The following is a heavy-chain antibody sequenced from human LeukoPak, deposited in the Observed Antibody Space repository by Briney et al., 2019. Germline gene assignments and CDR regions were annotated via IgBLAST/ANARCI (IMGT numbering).Heavy chain of an antibody. CDR1: GFTFSSYD. CDR2: IGTAGDT. Sequence: GGSLRLSCAASGFTFSSYDMHWVRQATGKGLEWVSAIGTAGDTYYPGSVKARFTISRENAKNSLYLQMNSLRAGDTAVYYCARGKWELRASYYYYYMDVWGKGTTVTISS. V-gene: IGHV3-13*01. D-gene: IGHD1-26*01. J-gene: IGHJ6*03. CDR3: ARGKWELRASYYYYYMDV.